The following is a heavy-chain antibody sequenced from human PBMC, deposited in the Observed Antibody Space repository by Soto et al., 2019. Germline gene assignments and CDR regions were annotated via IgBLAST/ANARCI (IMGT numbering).Heavy chain of an antibody. Sequence: SETLSLTCSVSDDSINSDKYYWGWIRQPPGKGLEWIGSVYYRGNAYYNPPLQTRVTISLDKSKSQSSLKLNSVTAADSAVYFCARLEGLATISYYFDFWGPGALVTVSS. J-gene: IGHJ4*02. CDR3: ARLEGLATISYYFDF. V-gene: IGHV4-39*01. D-gene: IGHD3-9*01. CDR1: DDSINSDKYY. CDR2: VYYRGNA.